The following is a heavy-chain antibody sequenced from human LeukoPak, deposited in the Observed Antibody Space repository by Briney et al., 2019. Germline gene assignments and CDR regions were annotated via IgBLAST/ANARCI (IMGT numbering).Heavy chain of an antibody. CDR2: INPNSGGT. Sequence: ASVKVSCKASGYTFTGYYMHWVRQAPGQGLEWMGWINPNSGGTNYAQKFQGRVTMTRDTSISTAYMELSRLRSEDTAVYYCATTRLYSSGWYYFDYWGQGTLVTVSS. D-gene: IGHD6-19*01. CDR1: GYTFTGYY. CDR3: ATTRLYSSGWYYFDY. J-gene: IGHJ4*02. V-gene: IGHV1-2*02.